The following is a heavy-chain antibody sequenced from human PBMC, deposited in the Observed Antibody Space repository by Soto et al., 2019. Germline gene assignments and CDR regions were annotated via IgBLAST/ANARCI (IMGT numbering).Heavy chain of an antibody. J-gene: IGHJ5*02. CDR2: INHSGST. CDR1: GGSFSGYY. CDR3: ARVRRYCSVGSCYSGGIDWFDP. D-gene: IGHD2-15*01. Sequence: QVQLQQWGAGLLKPSETLSLTCAVYGGSFSGYYWSWIRQPPGKGLEWIGEINHSGSTNYNPSLKIRVTISVDTSKNLFSLELSSVTAADTAVYYCARVRRYCSVGSCYSGGIDWFDPWGQGTLVTVSS. V-gene: IGHV4-34*01.